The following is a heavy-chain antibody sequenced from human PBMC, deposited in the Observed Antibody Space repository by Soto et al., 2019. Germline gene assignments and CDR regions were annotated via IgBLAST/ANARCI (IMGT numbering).Heavy chain of an antibody. CDR2: ISSSSSYT. Sequence: GGSLRLSCAASGFTFSDYYMSWIRQAPGKGLEWVSYISSSSSYTNYADSVKGRFTISADKSISTAYLQWSSLKASDTAMYYCATSLGLYYYYGMDVWGQGTTVTVSS. J-gene: IGHJ6*02. V-gene: IGHV3-11*03. CDR3: ATSLGLYYYYGMDV. CDR1: GFTFSDYY.